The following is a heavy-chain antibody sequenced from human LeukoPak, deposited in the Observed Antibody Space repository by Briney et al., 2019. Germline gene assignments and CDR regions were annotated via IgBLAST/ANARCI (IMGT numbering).Heavy chain of an antibody. CDR3: ARGPIPYYDFWSGYPRFDP. CDR2: ISAYNGNT. CDR1: GYTFTSYG. D-gene: IGHD3-3*01. J-gene: IGHJ5*02. V-gene: IGHV1-18*01. Sequence: GASVKVSCKASGYTFTSYGISWVRQAPGQGLEWMGWISAYNGNTNYAQKFQGRVTMTRDTSTSTVYMELSSLRSEDTAVYYCARGPIPYYDFWSGYPRFDPWGQGTLVTVSS.